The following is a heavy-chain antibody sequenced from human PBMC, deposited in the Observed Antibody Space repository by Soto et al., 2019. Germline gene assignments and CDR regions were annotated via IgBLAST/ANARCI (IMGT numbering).Heavy chain of an antibody. D-gene: IGHD6-6*01. V-gene: IGHV1-69*01. Sequence: QVQLVQSWAEVKKPASSVKVSCKASGGTFSSYAISWVRQAPGQGLEWMGGIIPIFGTANYAQKFQGRVTITADESKRTAYMELRSLGAEDTAVYYCARGPEYSSSSVVDYSSSSGTDVWGQWNTGTF. CDR1: GGTFSSYA. CDR3: ARGPEYSSSSVVDYSSSSGTDV. CDR2: IIPIFGTA. J-gene: IGHJ6*02.